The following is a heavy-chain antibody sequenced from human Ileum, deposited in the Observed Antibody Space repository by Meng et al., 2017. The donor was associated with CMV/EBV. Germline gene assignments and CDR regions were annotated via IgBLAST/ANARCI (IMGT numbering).Heavy chain of an antibody. J-gene: IGHJ4*02. CDR3: ARGDIWNNYYSGTIDD. CDR2: IKSKSDGETT. D-gene: IGHD3-3*01. Sequence: GGSLRLSCAASGFTFSYAGMSWVRQAPGKGLEWVGRIKSKSDGETTDYGAPVKGRFTISRDNNKNSLYLQMNSLRIEDTAFYYCARGDIWNNYYSGTIDDWGQGTLVTVSS. CDR1: GFTFSYAG. V-gene: IGHV3-15*05.